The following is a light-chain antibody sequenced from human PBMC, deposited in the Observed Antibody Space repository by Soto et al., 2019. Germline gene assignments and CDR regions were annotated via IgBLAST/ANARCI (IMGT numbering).Light chain of an antibody. Sequence: LTQPRSVSGSPGQSVTISCTGTSSDVGGYNYVSWYQQHPGKAPKLMIYDVTRRPSGVPDRFSGSKSGNTASLTISGLQAEDEADYYCSYGVSYTWVFGGGTQLTVL. CDR1: SSDVGGYNY. CDR2: DVT. V-gene: IGLV2-11*01. CDR3: CSYGVSYTWV. J-gene: IGLJ3*02.